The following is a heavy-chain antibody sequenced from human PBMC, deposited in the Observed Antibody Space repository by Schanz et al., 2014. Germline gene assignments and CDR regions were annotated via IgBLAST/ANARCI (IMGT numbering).Heavy chain of an antibody. Sequence: QVQLQESGSGLMKPSQTLSLTCTVSGGSVSSGGDYWSWIRQHPGKGLEWIGFISYSGSTYYNPSLKSRVTISVDTSKNQFSLKLSSATAADTAVYYCARDRGHGDLPGDIWGQGTMVTVSS. J-gene: IGHJ3*02. CDR2: ISYSGST. D-gene: IGHD4-17*01. V-gene: IGHV4-31*03. CDR1: GGSVSSGGDY. CDR3: ARDRGHGDLPGDI.